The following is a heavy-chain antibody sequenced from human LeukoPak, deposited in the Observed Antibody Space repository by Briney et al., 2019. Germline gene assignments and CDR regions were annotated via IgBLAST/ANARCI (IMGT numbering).Heavy chain of an antibody. J-gene: IGHJ4*02. Sequence: PGGSLRLSCAASGFTLSSYSMNWVRQPPGKGLEWIGEINHSGSTNYNPSLKSRVTISVDTSKNQFSLKARSVTAADTAVYYCARGQELPVAGRGYFDYWGQGTLVTVSS. CDR3: ARGQELPVAGRGYFDY. CDR1: GFTLSSYS. D-gene: IGHD6-19*01. V-gene: IGHV4-34*01. CDR2: INHSGST.